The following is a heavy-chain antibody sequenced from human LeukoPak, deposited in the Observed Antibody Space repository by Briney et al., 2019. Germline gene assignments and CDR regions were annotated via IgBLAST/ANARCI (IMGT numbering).Heavy chain of an antibody. D-gene: IGHD1-1*01. V-gene: IGHV1-46*01. CDR3: ARVGPSTGIDY. CDR1: GYTFTSYG. J-gene: IGHJ4*02. CDR2: INPSGGST. Sequence: ASVKVSCKASGYTFTSYGISWVRQAPGQGLEWMGIINPSGGSTSYAQKFQGRVTMTRDTSTSTVYMELSSLRSEDTAVYYCARVGPSTGIDYWGQGTLVTVSS.